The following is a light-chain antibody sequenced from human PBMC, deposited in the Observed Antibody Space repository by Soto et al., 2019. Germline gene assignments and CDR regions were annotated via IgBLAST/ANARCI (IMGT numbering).Light chain of an antibody. CDR1: QSVSSS. V-gene: IGKV3-11*01. CDR2: DAS. Sequence: EIVLTQSPGTLSLSPGEGATVSCRASQSVSSSLACYQQRPGQAPRLLIYDASIRATGIPARFSGSGSGTDFTLTISSLEPEDFAIYFCQQRGNWWTFGQGTKVDIK. J-gene: IGKJ1*01. CDR3: QQRGNWWT.